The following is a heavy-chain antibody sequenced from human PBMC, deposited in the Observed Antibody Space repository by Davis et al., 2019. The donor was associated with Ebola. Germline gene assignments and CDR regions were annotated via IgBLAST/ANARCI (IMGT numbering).Heavy chain of an antibody. CDR3: ARAPSGYSSSFDY. CDR2: ISGSGGST. CDR1: GFTLSSYA. D-gene: IGHD6-13*01. J-gene: IGHJ4*02. Sequence: GESLKISCAASGFTLSSYAMSWVRQAPGKGLEWVSAISGSGGSTYYADSVKGRLTISRDNSKNTLYLQMNSLRAEDTAVYYCARAPSGYSSSFDYWGQGTLVTVSS. V-gene: IGHV3-23*01.